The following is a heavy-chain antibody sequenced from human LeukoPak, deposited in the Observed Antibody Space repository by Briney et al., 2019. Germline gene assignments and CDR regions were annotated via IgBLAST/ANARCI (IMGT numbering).Heavy chain of an antibody. CDR2: ISSSSSYI. D-gene: IGHD6-13*01. J-gene: IGHJ6*03. Sequence: GGSLRLSCAASGFTSSSYSMNWVRQAPGKGLEWVSSISSSSSYIYYADSVKGRFTISRDNAKNSLYLQMNSLRAEDTAVYYCASGGISSSWYYYYYMDVWGKGTTVTVSS. CDR3: ASGGISSSWYYYYYMDV. V-gene: IGHV3-21*01. CDR1: GFTSSSYS.